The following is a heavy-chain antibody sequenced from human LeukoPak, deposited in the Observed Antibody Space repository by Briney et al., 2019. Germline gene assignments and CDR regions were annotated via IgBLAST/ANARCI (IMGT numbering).Heavy chain of an antibody. J-gene: IGHJ4*02. V-gene: IGHV4-34*01. Sequence: SETLSLTCAVYGGSFSGYYWSWIRQPPGKGLEWIGEINHSGSTNYNPSLKSRVTISVDTSKNQFSLKLSSVTAADTAVYYCARGWATSCYDYWGQGTLVTVSS. D-gene: IGHD2-2*01. CDR3: ARGWATSCYDY. CDR1: GGSFSGYY. CDR2: INHSGST.